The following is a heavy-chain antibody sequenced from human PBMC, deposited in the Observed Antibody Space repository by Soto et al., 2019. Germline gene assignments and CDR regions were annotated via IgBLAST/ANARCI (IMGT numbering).Heavy chain of an antibody. J-gene: IGHJ6*02. CDR3: ARQGSNGAYYYYGMDV. Sequence: GASLKISCQGSGYRFSSYWIAWVRQMPGKGLEWMGIIYPGDSDTIHSPSFQGQVTFSVDKSTSTAYLQWSSLKASDTAMYYCARQGSNGAYYYYGMDVWGQGTTVTVSS. V-gene: IGHV5-51*01. D-gene: IGHD2-8*01. CDR2: IYPGDSDT. CDR1: GYRFSSYW.